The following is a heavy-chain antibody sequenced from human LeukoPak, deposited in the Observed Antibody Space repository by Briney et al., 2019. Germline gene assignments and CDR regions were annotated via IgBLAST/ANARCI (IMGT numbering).Heavy chain of an antibody. CDR3: AREILGGFNPGAY. J-gene: IGHJ4*02. D-gene: IGHD1-14*01. Sequence: SETLSLTCTVSLDSTTSNFWSWVRQPPGKGLEWIGEIHRSGSPNYNPSLQSRVTISIDRSRTQIVLELSSVTAADTAVYYCAREILGGFNPGAYWGQGILVTVSS. CDR1: LDSTTSNF. CDR2: IHRSGSP. V-gene: IGHV4-4*02.